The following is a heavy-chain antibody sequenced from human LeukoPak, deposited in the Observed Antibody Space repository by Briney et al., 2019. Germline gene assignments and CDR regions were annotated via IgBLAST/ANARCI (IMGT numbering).Heavy chain of an antibody. CDR3: ARQLVLNY. V-gene: IGHV3-21*01. Sequence: GGSLRLSCAASGFTFNKAWMSWVRLAPGKGLEWVSSISSSSSYIYYADSVKGRFTISRDNAKNSLYLQMNSLRAEDTAVYYCARQLVLNYWGQGTLVTVSS. CDR2: ISSSSSYI. J-gene: IGHJ4*02. D-gene: IGHD6-6*01. CDR1: GFTFNKAW.